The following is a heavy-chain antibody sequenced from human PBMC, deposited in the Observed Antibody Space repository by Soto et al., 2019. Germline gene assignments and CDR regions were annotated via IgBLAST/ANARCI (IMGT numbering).Heavy chain of an antibody. Sequence: EVQLLESGGGLVQPGGSLRLSCAASGFTFSNHAMSWVRQAPGKGLEWVSGISGSGGSTYYADSVKGRFTISRDNPKNTLYVQRNSLKAEDTAMYFCAKDRIAVAGPPEFFQHLGQGALVTVSS. CDR2: ISGSGGST. D-gene: IGHD6-19*01. J-gene: IGHJ1*01. CDR3: AKDRIAVAGPPEFFQH. V-gene: IGHV3-23*01. CDR1: GFTFSNHA.